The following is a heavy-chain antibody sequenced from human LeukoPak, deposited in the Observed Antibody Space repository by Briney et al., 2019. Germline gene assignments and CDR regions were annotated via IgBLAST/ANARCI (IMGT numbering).Heavy chain of an antibody. CDR1: GFTFSSYG. J-gene: IGHJ6*02. CDR3: ARRAGYYYYYGMDV. CDR2: IWYDGRNK. D-gene: IGHD6-19*01. Sequence: GGSLRLSCAASGFTFSSYGMHWVRQAPGKGLEWVAVIWYDGRNKYYADSVKGRFTISRDNSKNTLYLQMNSLRAEDTAVYYCARRAGYYYYYGMDVWGQGTTVTVSS. V-gene: IGHV3-33*01.